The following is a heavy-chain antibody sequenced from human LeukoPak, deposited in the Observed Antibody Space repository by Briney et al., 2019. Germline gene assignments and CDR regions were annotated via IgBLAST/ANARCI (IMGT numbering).Heavy chain of an antibody. CDR1: GFTFSSYS. Sequence: GGSLRLSCAASGFTFSSYSMHWVRQAPGKGLEWVAVIWYDGRNKYYAGSVKGRFTISRDNSKNTLYLQINSLRAEDTAVYYCAKDGYYGSGSLDYWGQGILVTVSS. D-gene: IGHD3-10*01. V-gene: IGHV3-30*02. J-gene: IGHJ4*02. CDR2: IWYDGRNK. CDR3: AKDGYYGSGSLDY.